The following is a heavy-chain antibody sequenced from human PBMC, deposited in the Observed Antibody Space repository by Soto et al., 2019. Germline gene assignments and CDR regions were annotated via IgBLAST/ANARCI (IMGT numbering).Heavy chain of an antibody. J-gene: IGHJ4*02. CDR1: GFTFGNYA. CDR3: AKDFYDSGGFRSAVDY. CDR2: VSASGGST. Sequence: EVLLLESGGGLVQPGGSLRLSCAASGFTFGNYAMTWVRQAPGKGLEWVSGVSASGGSTYYADSVRGRFAMSRDNSKRTMYLQMSSLRAEDTAVYYCAKDFYDSGGFRSAVDYWGQGILVTVSS. D-gene: IGHD3-22*01. V-gene: IGHV3-23*01.